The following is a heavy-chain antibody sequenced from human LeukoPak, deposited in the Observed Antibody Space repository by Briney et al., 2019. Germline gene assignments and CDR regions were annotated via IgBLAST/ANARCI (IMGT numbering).Heavy chain of an antibody. V-gene: IGHV3-33*01. J-gene: IGHJ3*02. CDR3: ARDGYYGSGSYGSYDAFDI. CDR1: GFTFSSYG. Sequence: GGSLRLSCAASGFTFSSYGMHWVRQAPGKGLEWVAVIWYDGSNKYYADSVKGRFTISRDNSKNTLYLQMNSLRAEDTAVYYCARDGYYGSGSYGSYDAFDIWGQGTMVTVSS. D-gene: IGHD3-10*01. CDR2: IWYDGSNK.